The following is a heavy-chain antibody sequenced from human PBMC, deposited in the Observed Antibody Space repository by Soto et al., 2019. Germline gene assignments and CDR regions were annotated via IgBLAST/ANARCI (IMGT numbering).Heavy chain of an antibody. V-gene: IGHV1-46*01. CDR3: ATSGCYMRVVDY. J-gene: IGHJ4*02. CDR1: GYTFTSYY. CDR2: INPSGGST. D-gene: IGHD6-19*01. Sequence: GASVKVSCKASGYTFTSYYMHWVRQAPGQGLEWMGIINPSGGSTSYAQKFQGRVTMTRDTSTSTVYMEPSSLRSEDTAVYYCATSGCYMRVVDYWGQGTLVTVSS.